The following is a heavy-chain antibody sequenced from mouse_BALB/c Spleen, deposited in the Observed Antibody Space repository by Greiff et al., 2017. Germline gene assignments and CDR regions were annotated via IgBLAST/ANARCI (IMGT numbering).Heavy chain of an antibody. CDR3: ARFRDAGAMDY. V-gene: IGHV5-17*02. CDR1: GFTFSSFG. Sequence: EVQLVESGGGLVQPGGSRKLSCAASGFTFSSFGMHWVRQAPEKGLEWVAYISSGSSTIYYADTVKGRFTISRDNPKNTLFLQMTSLRSEDTAMYYCARFRDAGAMDYWGQGTSVTVSS. J-gene: IGHJ4*01. CDR2: ISSGSSTI. D-gene: IGHD3-3*01.